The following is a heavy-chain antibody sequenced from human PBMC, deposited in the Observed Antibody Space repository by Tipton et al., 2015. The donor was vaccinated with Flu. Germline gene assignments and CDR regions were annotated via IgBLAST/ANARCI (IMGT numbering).Heavy chain of an antibody. CDR1: GYSISRGYY. CDR3: ARAEIGDFDY. V-gene: IGHV4-38-2*01. Sequence: TLSLTCAVSGYSISRGYYWGWIRQPPGKGLEWIGSIYHNGDIHFNPSLKSRVSISVYMSNNRFSLNLTSVTAADTAVYYCARAEIGDFDYWGQGTLVTVSS. D-gene: IGHD2/OR15-2a*01. CDR2: IYHNGDI. J-gene: IGHJ4*02.